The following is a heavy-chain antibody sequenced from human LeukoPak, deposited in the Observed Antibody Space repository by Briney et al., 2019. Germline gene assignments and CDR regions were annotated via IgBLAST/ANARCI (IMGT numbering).Heavy chain of an antibody. J-gene: IGHJ3*02. Sequence: KPSETLSLTCAVYGGSFSGYYWSWIRQPPGKGLEWIGEINHSGSTNYNPSLKSRVTISVDTPKNQFSLKLSSVTAADTAVYYCARRYSSSWYRAFDIWGQGTMVTVSS. CDR3: ARRYSSSWYRAFDI. D-gene: IGHD6-13*01. V-gene: IGHV4-34*01. CDR2: INHSGST. CDR1: GGSFSGYY.